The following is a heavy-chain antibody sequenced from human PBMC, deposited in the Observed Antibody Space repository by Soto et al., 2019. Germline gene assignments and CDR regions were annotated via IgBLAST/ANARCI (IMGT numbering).Heavy chain of an antibody. V-gene: IGHV1-69*13. Sequence: ASVKVSFKASGGTFSSNTISWVRQAPGQGLEWMGGIMPIFGSANYAQKFQGRVTITADENTRTVYMELSRLRSEDTAVYYCARQFDSDTTGYYYAYWGQGTLVTVSS. J-gene: IGHJ4*02. CDR1: GGTFSSNT. CDR2: IMPIFGSA. D-gene: IGHD3-22*01. CDR3: ARQFDSDTTGYYYAY.